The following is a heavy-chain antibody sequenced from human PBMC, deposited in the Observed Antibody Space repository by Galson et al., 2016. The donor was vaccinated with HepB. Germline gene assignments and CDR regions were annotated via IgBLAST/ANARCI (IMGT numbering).Heavy chain of an antibody. D-gene: IGHD6-19*01. V-gene: IGHV1-18*01. CDR1: GYTFTSYG. J-gene: IGHJ6*02. CDR3: ARDRHQYSSGWYVGGMDV. CDR2: ISAYNGNT. Sequence: SVKVSCKASGYTFTSYGISWVRQAPGQGLEWMGWISAYNGNTNHAQKLQGRVTMTTDTSTSTAYMELRSLRSDDTAVYYCARDRHQYSSGWYVGGMDVWGQGTTVTVSS.